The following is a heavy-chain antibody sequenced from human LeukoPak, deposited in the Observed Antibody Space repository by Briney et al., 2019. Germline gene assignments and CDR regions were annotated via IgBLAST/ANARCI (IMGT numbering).Heavy chain of an antibody. V-gene: IGHV3-30-3*01. J-gene: IGHJ6*02. CDR1: GFTFSSYA. Sequence: GGSLRLSCAASGFTFSSYAMHWVRQAPGKGLEWVAVISYDGSNKYYADSVKGRFTISRDNSKNTLYLQMNSLRAGDTAVYYCAFEYSSSAVDYYYYYGMDVWGQGTTVTVSS. CDR2: ISYDGSNK. D-gene: IGHD6-6*01. CDR3: AFEYSSSAVDYYYYYGMDV.